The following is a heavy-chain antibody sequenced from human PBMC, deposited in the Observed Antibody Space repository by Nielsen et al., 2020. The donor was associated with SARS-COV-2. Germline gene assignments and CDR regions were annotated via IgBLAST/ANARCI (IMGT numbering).Heavy chain of an antibody. V-gene: IGHV1-3*01. J-gene: IGHJ5*02. Sequence: ASVKVSCKASGYTFTSYAVHWVRQAPGQRLEWMGWINAGNGNTKYSQKFQGRVTITRDTSASTAYMELSSLRSEDTAVYYCARGRGYSSSRWFDPWGQGTLVTVSS. D-gene: IGHD5-18*01. CDR1: GYTFTSYA. CDR2: INAGNGNT. CDR3: ARGRGYSSSRWFDP.